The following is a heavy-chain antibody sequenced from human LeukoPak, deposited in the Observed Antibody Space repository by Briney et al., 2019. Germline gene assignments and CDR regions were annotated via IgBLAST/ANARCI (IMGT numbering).Heavy chain of an antibody. CDR3: AKEAQAYCGGDCPFDY. CDR1: GFTFSSYS. V-gene: IGHV3-21*01. Sequence: GGSLRLSCAASGFTFSSYSMNWVRQAPGKGLEWVSSISSSSSYIYYADSVKGRFTISRDNAKNSLYLQMNSLRAEDTAVYYCAKEAQAYCGGDCPFDYWGQGTLVTVSS. J-gene: IGHJ4*02. D-gene: IGHD2-21*01. CDR2: ISSSSSYI.